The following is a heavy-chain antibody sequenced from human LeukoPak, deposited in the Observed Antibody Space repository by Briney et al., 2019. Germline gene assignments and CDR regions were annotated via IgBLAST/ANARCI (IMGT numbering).Heavy chain of an antibody. J-gene: IGHJ6*02. Sequence: GGSLRLSCAASGFTFDDYAMHWVRQAPGKGLEWVSGISWNSGSIVYADSVKGRFTISRDNAKNSLYLQMNSLRAEDTALYYCAKAPYSNFYYYGMDVWGQGTTVTGSS. CDR1: GFTFDDYA. V-gene: IGHV3-9*01. CDR3: AKAPYSNFYYYGMDV. D-gene: IGHD4-11*01. CDR2: ISWNSGSI.